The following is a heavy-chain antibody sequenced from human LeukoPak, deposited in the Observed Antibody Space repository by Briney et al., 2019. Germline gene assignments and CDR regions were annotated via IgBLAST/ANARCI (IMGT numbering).Heavy chain of an antibody. J-gene: IGHJ3*02. CDR1: GGSISSYY. CDR3: ARYSYCGGDCYDAFDI. Sequence: PSETLSLTCTVSGGSISSYYWSWIRQPPGKGLEWIGYIYYSGSTNYNPSLKSRVTISIDTSKNQFSLKLSSVTAADTAVYYCARYSYCGGDCYDAFDIWGQGTMVTVSS. V-gene: IGHV4-59*01. D-gene: IGHD2-21*02. CDR2: IYYSGST.